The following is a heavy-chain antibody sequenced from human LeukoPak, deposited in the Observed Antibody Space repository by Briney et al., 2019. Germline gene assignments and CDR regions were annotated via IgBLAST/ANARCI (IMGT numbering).Heavy chain of an antibody. CDR3: AREKDNCYDSSGEGQGDAFDI. CDR1: GYSFNNYA. J-gene: IGHJ3*02. D-gene: IGHD3-22*01. CDR2: ITGDTGEP. Sequence: ASVKISCKASGYSFNNYAINWVRQAPGQGLEWMGWITGDTGEPTSAPGFTGGFVFYLDTSVTTAYLQINGLKADDTAVYYCAREKDNCYDSSGEGQGDAFDIWGQGTMVTVSS. V-gene: IGHV7-4-1*02.